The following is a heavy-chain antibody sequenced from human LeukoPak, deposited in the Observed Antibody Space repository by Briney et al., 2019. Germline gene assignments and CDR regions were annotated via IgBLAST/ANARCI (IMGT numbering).Heavy chain of an antibody. CDR3: ARDRHPTVRGWFDP. CDR1: GYTFTSYG. Sequence: ASVKVSCKASGYTFTSYGISWVRQAPGEGLEWMGWISAYNGNTNYAQKLQGRVTMTTDTSTTTAYMELNNLRSDDTAIYYCARDRHPTVRGWFDPWGQGTLVTVSS. V-gene: IGHV1-18*01. J-gene: IGHJ5*02. D-gene: IGHD3-10*01. CDR2: ISAYNGNT.